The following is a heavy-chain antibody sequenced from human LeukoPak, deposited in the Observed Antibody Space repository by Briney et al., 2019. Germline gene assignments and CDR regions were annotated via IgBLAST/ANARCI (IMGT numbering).Heavy chain of an antibody. V-gene: IGHV3-64D*06. CDR1: GFTFSSYA. J-gene: IGHJ4*02. CDR2: ISSNEGST. Sequence: PGGSLRLSCSASGFTFSSYAMHWVRQAPGKGLEYVSAISSNEGSTYYADSVKGRFTISRDNSKNTLYLQMSSLRAEDTAVYYCVKDSEGYSSGWTYFDYWGQGTLVTVSS. CDR3: VKDSEGYSSGWTYFDY. D-gene: IGHD6-19*01.